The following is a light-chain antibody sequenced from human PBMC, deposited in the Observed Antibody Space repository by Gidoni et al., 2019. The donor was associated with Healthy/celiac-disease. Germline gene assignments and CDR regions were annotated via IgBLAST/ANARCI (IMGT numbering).Light chain of an antibody. CDR2: SNN. V-gene: IGLV1-44*01. CDR3: AAWDDSLNGPV. CDR1: SSNIGSNT. Sequence: QSVLTQPPSASGTPGQRVTIPRSGSSSNIGSNTVNWYQQLPGTAPKLLISSNNQRPSGVPDRVSGSKSGTSASLAISGLQSEDEADYYCAAWDDSLNGPVFGGGTKLTVL. J-gene: IGLJ3*02.